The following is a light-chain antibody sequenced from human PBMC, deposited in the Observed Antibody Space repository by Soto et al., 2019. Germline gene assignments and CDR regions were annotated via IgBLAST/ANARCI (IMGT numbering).Light chain of an antibody. J-gene: IGKJ1*01. V-gene: IGKV3-20*01. CDR2: AAS. CDR1: QSVSSSK. CDR3: QQYGSSPRT. Sequence: EIVLTQSPGTLSLSPGERATLSCRASQSVSSSKVAWYQQKPGQAPRLLIYAASSTAAGIPDRFSGSGSGTDFTLSISRLEPEDVAVYYCQQYGSSPRTFGQGTKVEGK.